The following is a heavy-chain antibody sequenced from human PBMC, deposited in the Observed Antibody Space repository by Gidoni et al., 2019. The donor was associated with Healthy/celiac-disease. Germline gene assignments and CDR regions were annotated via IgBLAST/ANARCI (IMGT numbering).Heavy chain of an antibody. J-gene: IGHJ5*02. D-gene: IGHD4-17*01. V-gene: IGHV4-31*03. CDR3: ARNRGLNYGDYGGRFDP. CDR2: IYYSGST. Sequence: QVQLQESGPGLVKPSQTLSLTCTVSGGSISSGGYYWSWIRQHPGKGLEWIGYIYYSGSTYYNPSLKSRVTISVDTSKNQFSLKLSSVTAADTAVYYCARNRGLNYGDYGGRFDPWGQGTLVTVSS. CDR1: GGSISSGGYY.